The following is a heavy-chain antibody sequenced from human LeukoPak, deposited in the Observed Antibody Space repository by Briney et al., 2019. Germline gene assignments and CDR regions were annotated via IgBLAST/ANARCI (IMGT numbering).Heavy chain of an antibody. CDR3: ARVKGRVFGVIATKERYFDY. CDR2: INPNSGVS. D-gene: IGHD3-3*01. J-gene: IGHJ4*02. CDR1: GYTLTGSY. Sequence: GASVKVSCKASGYTLTGSYMHWVRQAPGQGLEWMGWINPNSGVSNYAQKFRGRVTMTRDTSISTAYMELSRPTSDDTAVYYCARVKGRVFGVIATKERYFDYWGQGTLVTVSS. V-gene: IGHV1-2*02.